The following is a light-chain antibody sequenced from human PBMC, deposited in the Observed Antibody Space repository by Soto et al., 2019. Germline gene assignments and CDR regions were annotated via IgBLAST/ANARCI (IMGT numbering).Light chain of an antibody. CDR1: QSLLHSNGYNY. J-gene: IGKJ4*01. CDR3: MQDLQTPS. V-gene: IGKV2-28*01. Sequence: DIVMTQSPLSLPVTPGEPASISCRSSQSLLHSNGYNYLDWYLQQPWQSPQLLIYLGSNRASGVPDRFSGSGSGTDFTLKISRVEAEDVGVYYCMQDLQTPSVGGGTKVEIK. CDR2: LGS.